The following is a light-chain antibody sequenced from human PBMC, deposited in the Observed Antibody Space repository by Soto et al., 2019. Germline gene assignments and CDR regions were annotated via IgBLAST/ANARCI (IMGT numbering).Light chain of an antibody. Sequence: QSVLTQPASVSGSPGQSITISCTGTSSDVGRYNYVSWYQQHPGKAPIIVIYDVTDRPSGVSDRFTGSKSGNTASLTISGLQAEDEDDYYCGSYTSSNTLIFGGGTKLTVL. CDR3: GSYTSSNTLI. CDR1: SSDVGRYNY. CDR2: DVT. J-gene: IGLJ2*01. V-gene: IGLV2-14*03.